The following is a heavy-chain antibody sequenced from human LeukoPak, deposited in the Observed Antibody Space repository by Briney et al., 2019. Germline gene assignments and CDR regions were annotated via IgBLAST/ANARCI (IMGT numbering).Heavy chain of an antibody. V-gene: IGHV4-39*01. CDR3: ARTDDLPQCAFDM. J-gene: IGHJ3*02. D-gene: IGHD1-1*01. CDR1: GGSISRGNYY. CDR2: IDYSGTT. Sequence: PSETLSLTCTVSGGSISRGNYYWGWIRQTPGKGLQWIGNIDYSGTTYYNPSLKSRLTMSVDTSKNQFSLKMTSVTAADTAIYYCARTDDLPQCAFDMWGQGSKVTASS.